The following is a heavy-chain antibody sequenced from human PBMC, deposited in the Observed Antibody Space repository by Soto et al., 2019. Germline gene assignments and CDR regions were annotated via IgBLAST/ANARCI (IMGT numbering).Heavy chain of an antibody. V-gene: IGHV1-69*13. D-gene: IGHD5-18*01. CDR3: ARDWPVDTDLSWFDP. Sequence: SVKVSCKASGGTFSSYAISWVRQAPGQGLEWMGGIIPIFGTANYAQKFQGRVTITADESTSTAYMELSSLRSEDTAVYYCARDWPVDTDLSWFDPWGQGTLVTVSS. CDR2: IIPIFGTA. CDR1: GGTFSSYA. J-gene: IGHJ5*02.